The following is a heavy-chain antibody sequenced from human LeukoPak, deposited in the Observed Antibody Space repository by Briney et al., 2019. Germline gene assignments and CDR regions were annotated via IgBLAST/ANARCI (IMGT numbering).Heavy chain of an antibody. CDR1: GFTFSSYD. CDR2: IRYDGSSK. D-gene: IGHD3-9*01. V-gene: IGHV3-30*02. Sequence: PGGSLRLSCAASGFTFSSYDMHWVRQAPGKGLEWVAFIRYDGSSKYYADSVKGRFTISRDNSKNTLYLQMNTLRAEDTAVYYCAKASLWFSFDYWGQGTLVTVSS. J-gene: IGHJ4*02. CDR3: AKASLWFSFDY.